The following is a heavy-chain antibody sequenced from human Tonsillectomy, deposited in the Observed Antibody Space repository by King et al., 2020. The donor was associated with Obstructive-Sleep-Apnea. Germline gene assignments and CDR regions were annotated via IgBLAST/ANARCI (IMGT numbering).Heavy chain of an antibody. CDR2: IYYSGST. CDR1: GGSISSYY. CDR3: ARLLTCCSGGSCYPGKDMDY. D-gene: IGHD2-15*01. V-gene: IGHV4-59*01. J-gene: IGHJ4*02. Sequence: VQLQESGPGLVKPSETLSLTCTVSGGSISSYYWSWIRQPPGKRLEWIGYIYYSGSTNYNPSLKSRVTISVDTSKNQFSLKLSSVTAADTAVYYCARLLTCCSGGSCYPGKDMDYWGKGTLVTVSS.